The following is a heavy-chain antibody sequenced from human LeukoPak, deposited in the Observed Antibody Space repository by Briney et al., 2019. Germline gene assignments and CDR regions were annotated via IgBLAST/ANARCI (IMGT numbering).Heavy chain of an antibody. CDR2: ISAYNGNT. CDR1: GYTFTSYG. Sequence: ASVKVSCKASGYTFTSYGISWVRQAPGQGLEWMGWISAYNGNTNYAQKFQGRVTMTRDTSTSTVYMELSSLRSEDTAVYYCARELGAYGDYVHFQHWGQGTLVTVSS. D-gene: IGHD4-17*01. J-gene: IGHJ1*01. V-gene: IGHV1-18*01. CDR3: ARELGAYGDYVHFQH.